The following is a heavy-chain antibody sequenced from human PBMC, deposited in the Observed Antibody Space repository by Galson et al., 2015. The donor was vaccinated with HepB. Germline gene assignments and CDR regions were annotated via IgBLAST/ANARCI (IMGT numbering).Heavy chain of an antibody. V-gene: IGHV3-30*18. CDR3: AKDLTEYYDVLTGQLDY. CDR1: GFTFMNYG. D-gene: IGHD3-9*01. CDR2: TSFDGSNT. Sequence: SLRLSCAAYGFTFMNYGMHWVRQAPGKGLEWVAITSFDGSNTYYVESLKGRFTISRDNSKNTLYLQMDSLRIEDTAVYYCAKDLTEYYDVLTGQLDYWGQGSLVTVFS. J-gene: IGHJ4*02.